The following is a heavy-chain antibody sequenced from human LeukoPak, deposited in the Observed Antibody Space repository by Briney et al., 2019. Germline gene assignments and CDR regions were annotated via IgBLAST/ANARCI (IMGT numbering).Heavy chain of an antibody. D-gene: IGHD3-22*01. CDR2: INHSGST. Sequence: PSETLSLTCVVYGGSFSGYYWGWIRQPPGKGLEWIGEINHSGSTNYNPSLKSRVTISVDTSKNQFSLKLSSVTAADTAVYYCARGLRITMIVVVPRVFDYWGQGTLVTVSS. CDR1: GGSFSGYY. V-gene: IGHV4-34*01. CDR3: ARGLRITMIVVVPRVFDY. J-gene: IGHJ4*02.